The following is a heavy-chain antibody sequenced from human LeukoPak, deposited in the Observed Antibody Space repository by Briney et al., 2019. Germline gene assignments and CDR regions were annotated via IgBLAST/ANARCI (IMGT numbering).Heavy chain of an antibody. J-gene: IGHJ6*02. Sequence: PGGSLRLSCVASDFTFDFYWMTWVRQAPGKGLEWLANILPDGSQKYYVDSVKGRFTISRDDAKSSLYLQMNSLRAEDTAVYYCARRNAMDVWGQGTTVIVFS. CDR2: ILPDGSQK. V-gene: IGHV3-7*03. CDR1: DFTFDFYW. CDR3: ARRNAMDV.